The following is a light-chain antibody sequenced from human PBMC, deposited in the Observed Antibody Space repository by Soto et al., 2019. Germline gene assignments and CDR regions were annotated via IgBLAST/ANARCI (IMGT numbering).Light chain of an antibody. CDR1: QSISNW. V-gene: IGKV1-5*01. CDR3: QQYSSYSP. Sequence: ITQAPTTSAERGGGRVSRSRRASQSISNWLAWYQQKPGKAPKLLIYDASTLESGVPSRFSGGGFGTDFTLTISSLQPDHFSTYSRQQYSSYSPFGQGTKVDIK. CDR2: DAS. J-gene: IGKJ1*01.